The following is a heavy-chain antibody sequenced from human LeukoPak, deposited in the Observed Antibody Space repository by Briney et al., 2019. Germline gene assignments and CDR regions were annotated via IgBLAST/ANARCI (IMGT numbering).Heavy chain of an antibody. CDR1: GFTFSSYA. CDR2: ISGSGGST. CDR3: AKNQYYGSGSWYY. D-gene: IGHD3-10*01. J-gene: IGHJ4*02. Sequence: PGGSLRLSCAASGFTFSSYAMNWVRQAPGKGLEWVSAISGSGGSTYYADSVKGRFTISRDNSKSTLYVQMNSLRAEDTAVYYCAKNQYYGSGSWYYWGQGTLVTVSS. V-gene: IGHV3-23*01.